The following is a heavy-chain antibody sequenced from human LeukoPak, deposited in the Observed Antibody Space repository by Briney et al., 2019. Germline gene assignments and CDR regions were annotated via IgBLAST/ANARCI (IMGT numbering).Heavy chain of an antibody. CDR2: INHSGST. J-gene: IGHJ4*02. CDR3: AGNGYCSSTSCYAVDY. V-gene: IGHV4-34*01. Sequence: SETLSLTCAVYGGSFSGYYWSWIRQPPGKGLEWIGEINHSGSTNYNPSLKSRVTISVDTSKNQFSLKLSSVTAADTAVYYCAGNGYCSSTSCYAVDYWGQGTLVTASS. CDR1: GGSFSGYY. D-gene: IGHD2-2*01.